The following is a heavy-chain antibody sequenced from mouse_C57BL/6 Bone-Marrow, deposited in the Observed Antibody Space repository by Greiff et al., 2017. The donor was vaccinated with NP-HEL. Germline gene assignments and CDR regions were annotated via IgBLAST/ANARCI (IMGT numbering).Heavy chain of an antibody. CDR2: NDPSDSYT. Sequence: QVQLQQPGAELVKPGASVKLSCKASGYTFTNYWMQWVKQRPGQGLEWIGENDPSDSYTNYNQKFKGKATLTVDTSSSTAYMQLSSLTSEDSAVYYCASLSYYSNYGWYFDVWGTGTTVTVSS. D-gene: IGHD2-5*01. CDR3: ASLSYYSNYGWYFDV. J-gene: IGHJ1*03. V-gene: IGHV1-50*01. CDR1: GYTFTNYW.